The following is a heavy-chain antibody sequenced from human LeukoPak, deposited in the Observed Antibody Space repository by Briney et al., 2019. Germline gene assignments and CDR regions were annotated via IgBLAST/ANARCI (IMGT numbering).Heavy chain of an antibody. J-gene: IGHJ4*02. CDR1: GGSISSGGYY. CDR2: IYYSGST. CDR3: ARGSKYSSSSRRDY. D-gene: IGHD6-6*01. Sequence: SETLSLTCTVSGGSISSGGYYWSWIRQPPGKGLEWIGYIYYSGSTNYNPSLKSRVTISVDTSKNQFSLKLSSVTAADTAVYYCARGSKYSSSSRRDYWGQGTLVTVSS. V-gene: IGHV4-61*08.